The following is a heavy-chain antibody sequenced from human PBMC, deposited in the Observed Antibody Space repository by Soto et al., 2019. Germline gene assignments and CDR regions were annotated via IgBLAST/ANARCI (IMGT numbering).Heavy chain of an antibody. V-gene: IGHV1-69*01. CDR1: GVTFSSYA. CDR3: AREGLGYSYAHNWYDP. CDR2: IIPIFGTA. J-gene: IGHJ5*02. D-gene: IGHD5-18*01. Sequence: QLQLVQSGAEEEEPGSSVKVSCKASGVTFSSYAISWVRQAPGQGLQWMGGIIPIFGTANYAQKFQGRVTLTADESTSTAYMELSSLGSEDTAVYYCAREGLGYSYAHNWYDPWGQGTLVTVSS.